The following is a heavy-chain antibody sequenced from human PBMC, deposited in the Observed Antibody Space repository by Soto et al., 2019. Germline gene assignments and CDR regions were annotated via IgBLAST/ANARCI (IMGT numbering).Heavy chain of an antibody. J-gene: IGHJ6*03. Sequence: PGGSLRLSCAASGFTFSSYAMSWVRQAPGKGLEWISAISGSGGSTYYADSVKGRFTISRDNSKNTLYLQMNSLRAEDTAVYSCAKGAHNAVRAYYYYSLEVWGKGTPVTSP. CDR2: ISGSGGST. V-gene: IGHV3-23*01. CDR3: AKGAHNAVRAYYYYSLEV. D-gene: IGHD1-1*01. CDR1: GFTFSSYA.